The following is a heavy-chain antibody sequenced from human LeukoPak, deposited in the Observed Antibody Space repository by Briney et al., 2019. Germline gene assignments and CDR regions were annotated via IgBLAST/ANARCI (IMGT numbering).Heavy chain of an antibody. V-gene: IGHV4-59*08. Sequence: SENLSLTCTVSGDSISSYYWSWIRQPPGKGLEWIGYIYYSGNTNYNPSLKSRVTISVDTSKNQFSLKLSSVTAADTAVYYCARRIGGELPNYYYYGMDVWGQGTTVTVSS. D-gene: IGHD1-26*01. CDR1: GDSISSYY. J-gene: IGHJ6*02. CDR3: ARRIGGELPNYYYYGMDV. CDR2: IYYSGNT.